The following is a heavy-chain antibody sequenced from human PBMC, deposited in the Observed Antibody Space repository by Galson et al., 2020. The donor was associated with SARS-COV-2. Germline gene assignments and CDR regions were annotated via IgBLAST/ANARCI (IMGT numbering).Heavy chain of an antibody. J-gene: IGHJ4*02. CDR1: GFTFSSYW. D-gene: IGHD6-19*01. CDR2: INSDGSST. CDR3: ARAGYSSGWYWDFDY. V-gene: IGHV3-74*01. Sequence: GGSLRLSCAASGFTFSSYWMHWVRQAPGKGLVWVSRINSDGSSTSYADSVKGRFTISRDNAKNTLYLQMNSLRAEDTAVYYCARAGYSSGWYWDFDYWGQGTLVTVSS.